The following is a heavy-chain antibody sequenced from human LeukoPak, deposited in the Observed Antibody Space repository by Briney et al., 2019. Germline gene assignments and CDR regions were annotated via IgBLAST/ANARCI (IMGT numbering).Heavy chain of an antibody. J-gene: IGHJ4*02. CDR3: AKGPDYYDSSGSTLYFDY. D-gene: IGHD3-22*01. CDR2: IRYDGSNK. V-gene: IGHV3-30*02. Sequence: PGGSLRLSCVASGFTFSRHGMHWVRQAPGKGLEWVAFIRYDGSNKYYADSVKGRFTISRDNSKNTLYLQMNSLRAEDTAVYYCAKGPDYYDSSGSTLYFDYWGQGTLVTVSS. CDR1: GFTFSRHG.